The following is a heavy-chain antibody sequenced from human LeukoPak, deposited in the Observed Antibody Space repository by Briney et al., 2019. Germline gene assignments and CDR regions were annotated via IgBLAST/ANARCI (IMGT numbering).Heavy chain of an antibody. D-gene: IGHD2-2*01. V-gene: IGHV4-61*02. CDR3: ARDRYCSSLSCYVDGGYYYYYYMDI. CDR2: IYTSGTT. Sequence: PSETLSLTCAVSGYSISSGYYWGWIRQPAGKGLEWIGRIYTSGTTNYNPSLKSRVTISVDKSKNQFSLNLSSVTAADTAVYFCARDRYCSSLSCYVDGGYYYYYYMDIWGKGTTVTVSS. J-gene: IGHJ6*03. CDR1: GYSISSGYY.